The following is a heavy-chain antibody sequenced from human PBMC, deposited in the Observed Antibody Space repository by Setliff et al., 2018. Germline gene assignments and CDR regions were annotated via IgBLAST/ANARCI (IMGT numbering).Heavy chain of an antibody. D-gene: IGHD4-17*01. CDR1: GGSISGGGYY. J-gene: IGHJ3*02. V-gene: IGHV4-31*03. CDR3: ARDPLTTNRRRAFDI. CDR2: IYYSGST. Sequence: PSETLSVTCTVSGGSISGGGYYWSWIRQHPGKGLEWIGYIYYSGSTYYNPSLKSRVTISVDTSKNQFSLKLSSVTAADTAVYYCARDPLTTNRRRAFDIWGQGTMVTVSS.